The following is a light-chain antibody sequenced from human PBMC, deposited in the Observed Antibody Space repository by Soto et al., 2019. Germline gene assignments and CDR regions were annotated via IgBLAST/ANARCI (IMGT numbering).Light chain of an antibody. Sequence: IQLTQSPSSLSACVGDRVTITCRASQGISSYLAWYQQKPGKAPKLLIYGASTLEGGVPFRFSGSGSGTDFTLPIRSLQPEDFANYYCQQLNTYPITFGQRTRLEIK. CDR1: QGISSY. CDR3: QQLNTYPIT. CDR2: GAS. V-gene: IGKV1-9*01. J-gene: IGKJ5*01.